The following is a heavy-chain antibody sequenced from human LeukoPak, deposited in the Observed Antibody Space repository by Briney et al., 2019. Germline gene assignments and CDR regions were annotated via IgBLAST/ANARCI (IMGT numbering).Heavy chain of an antibody. J-gene: IGHJ4*02. CDR2: ISAYNGNT. V-gene: IGHV1-18*01. CDR1: GYTFTSYG. CDR3: ARGVRMATVTPSGY. D-gene: IGHD4-17*01. Sequence: ASVKVSCKASGYTFTSYGISWVRQAPGQGLEWMGWISAYNGNTNYAQKLQGRVTMTTDTSTSTAYMELRSLRSDDTAVYYCARGVRMATVTPSGYWGQGTLVTVSS.